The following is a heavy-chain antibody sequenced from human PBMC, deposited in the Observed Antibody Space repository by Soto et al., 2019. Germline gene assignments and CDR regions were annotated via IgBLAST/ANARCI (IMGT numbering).Heavy chain of an antibody. CDR1: GGSISSYY. J-gene: IGHJ6*02. D-gene: IGHD6-6*01. CDR3: ARGKSSSSDYYYYYGMDV. Sequence: SETLSLTCTVSGGSISSYYWSWIRQPPGKGLEWIGYIYYNGSTNYNPSLKSRVTISVDTSKNHFSLKLSSVTAADTAVYYCARGKSSSSDYYYYYGMDVWGQGTTVTVSS. CDR2: IYYNGST. V-gene: IGHV4-59*01.